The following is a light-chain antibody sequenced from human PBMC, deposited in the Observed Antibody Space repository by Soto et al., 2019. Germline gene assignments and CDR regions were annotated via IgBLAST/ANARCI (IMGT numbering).Light chain of an antibody. CDR1: NLGDRY. J-gene: IGLJ2*01. CDR3: QAWDDTSGVV. CDR2: LDT. Sequence: SYELTQPPPVSMSPGQTASITCSGANLGDRYACWYQQKPGQSPVLVIYLDTKRPSGIPERFSGSNSGNTATLTVSGTQAMDEADYYCQAWDDTSGVVFGGGTKLTVL. V-gene: IGLV3-1*01.